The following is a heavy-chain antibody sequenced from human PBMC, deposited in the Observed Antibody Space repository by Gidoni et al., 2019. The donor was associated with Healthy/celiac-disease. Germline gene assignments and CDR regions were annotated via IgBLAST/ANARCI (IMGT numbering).Heavy chain of an antibody. CDR3: ARGDTFRFFANSGKNYYYYGMDV. CDR2: IYSGGST. J-gene: IGHJ6*02. V-gene: IGHV3-53*01. Sequence: EVQLVESGGGLIQPGGSLRLPCAASGFTVSSNYMSWVRQAPGKGLEWVSVIYSGGSTYYADSVKGRFTISRDNSKNTLYLQMNSLRAEDTAVYYCARGDTFRFFANSGKNYYYYGMDVWGQGTTVTVSS. D-gene: IGHD3-3*01. CDR1: GFTVSSNY.